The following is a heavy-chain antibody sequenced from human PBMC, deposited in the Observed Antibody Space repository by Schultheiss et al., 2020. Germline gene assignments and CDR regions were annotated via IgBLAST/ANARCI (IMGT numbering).Heavy chain of an antibody. J-gene: IGHJ6*02. D-gene: IGHD6-13*01. CDR2: IYYSGST. CDR3: ARLGGGSSSWYRLYYYYGMDV. CDR1: GGSISSYY. V-gene: IGHV4-59*01. Sequence: SETLSLTCTVSGGSISSYYWSWIRQPPGKGLEWIGYIYYSGSTNYNPSLKSRVTISVDTSKNQFSLKLSSVTAADTAMYYCARLGGGSSSWYRLYYYYGMDVWGQGTTVTVSS.